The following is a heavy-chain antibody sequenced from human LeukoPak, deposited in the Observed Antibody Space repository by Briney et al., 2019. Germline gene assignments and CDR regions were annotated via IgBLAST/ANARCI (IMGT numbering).Heavy chain of an antibody. CDR2: INSDGSST. Sequence: PGGSLRLSCAASGFTFSSYWMHWVRQAPGKGLVWVSRINSDGSSTSYADSVKGRFTISRDNAKNTLYLQMNSLRAEDTAVYYCARDIVVVVAATPQGFDPWGQGTLVIVSS. V-gene: IGHV3-74*01. CDR1: GFTFSSYW. D-gene: IGHD2-15*01. J-gene: IGHJ5*02. CDR3: ARDIVVVVAATPQGFDP.